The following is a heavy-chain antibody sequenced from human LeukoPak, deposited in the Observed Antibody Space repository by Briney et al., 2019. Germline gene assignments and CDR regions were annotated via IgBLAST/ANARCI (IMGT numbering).Heavy chain of an antibody. J-gene: IGHJ4*02. CDR3: ARDEGYDILTGYSLDY. V-gene: IGHV3-21*01. D-gene: IGHD3-9*01. Sequence: GVLRLSCAASGFTFISYSMNWVRQAPGKGLEWVSSISSSSSYIYYADSVKGRFTISRDNAKNSLYLQMNSLRAEDTAVYYCARDEGYDILTGYSLDYWGQGTLVTVSS. CDR2: ISSSSSYI. CDR1: GFTFISYS.